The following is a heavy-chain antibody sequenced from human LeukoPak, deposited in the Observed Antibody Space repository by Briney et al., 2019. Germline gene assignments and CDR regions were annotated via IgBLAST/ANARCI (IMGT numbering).Heavy chain of an antibody. CDR1: GFTFSSYG. CDR2: IWYDGTNK. D-gene: IGHD6-13*01. CDR3: VREGPLYSSTWYGDY. J-gene: IGHJ4*02. Sequence: PGRSLRLSCAASGFTFSSYGMHWVRQAPGKGLEWVAVIWYDGTNKYYADSVKGRFTISRDNSKNTLDLQMNSLRVEDTAVYYRVREGPLYSSTWYGDYWGQGTLVTVSS. V-gene: IGHV3-33*01.